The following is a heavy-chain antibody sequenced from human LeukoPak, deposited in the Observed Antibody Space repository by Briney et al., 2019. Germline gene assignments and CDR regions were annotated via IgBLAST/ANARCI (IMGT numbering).Heavy chain of an antibody. CDR1: GASISSDSNY. Sequence: SETLSLTCTVSGASISSDSNYWAWVRQPPGKGLRWIGSIYHTGSTFYNPSLMSRVSISIDSSKNQFSLKLSSVTVADTALYYCARDISISWFYSWGQGTLVSVSS. J-gene: IGHJ5*01. CDR2: IYHTGST. V-gene: IGHV4-39*07. D-gene: IGHD3-3*02. CDR3: ARDISISWFYS.